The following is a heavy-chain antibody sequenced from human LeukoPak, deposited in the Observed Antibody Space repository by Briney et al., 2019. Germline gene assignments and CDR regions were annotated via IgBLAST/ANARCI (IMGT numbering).Heavy chain of an antibody. D-gene: IGHD4-17*01. Sequence: GGSLRLSCAASGVMFPSYWMTWVRQAPGKGLEWVANIKQDGSEKYYVDSVKGRFTISRDNAKNSVYLQMNSLRAEDTAVYYCARRHHYGFLDSWGQGTLVTVSS. J-gene: IGHJ4*02. V-gene: IGHV3-7*04. CDR1: GVMFPSYW. CDR2: IKQDGSEK. CDR3: ARRHHYGFLDS.